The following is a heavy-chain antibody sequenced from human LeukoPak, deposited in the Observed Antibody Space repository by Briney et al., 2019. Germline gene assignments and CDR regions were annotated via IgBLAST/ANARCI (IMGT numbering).Heavy chain of an antibody. D-gene: IGHD1-26*01. CDR2: IYSGGST. J-gene: IGHJ4*02. CDR3: ARGYSGSYDFDY. Sequence: GGSLRLSCAASGFTFNTYTMSWVRQAPGEGLEWVSVIYSGGSTYYADSVKGGFTISRDNSKNTLYLQMSNLRGDDTAMYYCARGYSGSYDFDYWGQGTLVTVSS. CDR1: GFTFNTYT. V-gene: IGHV3-53*01.